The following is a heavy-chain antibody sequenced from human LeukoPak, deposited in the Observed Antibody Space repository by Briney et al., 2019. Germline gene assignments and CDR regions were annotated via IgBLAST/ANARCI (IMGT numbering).Heavy chain of an antibody. CDR3: ARRSPNYYFDY. CDR2: ISSSSSYT. Sequence: PGGSLRLSCAASGFTFSDYYMSWIRQAPGKGLEWVSYISSSSSYTNYADSVKGRFTISRDNAKNSLYLQMNSLRAEDTAVYYCARRSPNYYFDYWGQGTPVTVSS. CDR1: GFTFSDYY. V-gene: IGHV3-11*06. J-gene: IGHJ4*02.